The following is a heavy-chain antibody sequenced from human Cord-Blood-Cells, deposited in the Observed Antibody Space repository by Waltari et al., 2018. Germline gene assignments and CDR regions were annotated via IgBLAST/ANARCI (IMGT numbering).Heavy chain of an antibody. CDR2: INHSGSA. D-gene: IGHD4-17*01. Sequence: QVQLQQWGAGLLRPSETLSLTCAVDGGSVRGYYGSGSGQPPGQGLEWMGEINHSGSANYNPARKCRVTISVDTSKTQFSLKLRSVTAADTAVYFCERAPYDYVQSYYLDYWGQGTLVTVSS. CDR3: ERAPYDYVQSYYLDY. CDR1: GGSVRGYY. J-gene: IGHJ4*02. V-gene: IGHV4-34*01.